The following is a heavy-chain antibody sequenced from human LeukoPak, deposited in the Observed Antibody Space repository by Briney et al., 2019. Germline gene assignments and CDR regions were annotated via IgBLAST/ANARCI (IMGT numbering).Heavy chain of an antibody. V-gene: IGHV1-24*01. CDR1: GYTLTELS. Sequence: ASVKVSCKVSGYTLTELSMHWVRQAPGKGLEWMGGLDPEDGETIYAQKFQGRVTMTEDTSTDTAYMELSSLRSEDTAVYYCAIWKRAFLEWLSRYYFDYWGQGTLVTVSS. CDR2: LDPEDGET. J-gene: IGHJ4*02. D-gene: IGHD3-3*02. CDR3: AIWKRAFLEWLSRYYFDY.